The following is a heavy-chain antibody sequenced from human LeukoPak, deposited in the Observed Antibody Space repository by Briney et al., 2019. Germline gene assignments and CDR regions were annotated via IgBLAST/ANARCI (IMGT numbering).Heavy chain of an antibody. CDR2: IYYSGST. CDR1: GGSITSSNYY. J-gene: IGHJ3*02. V-gene: IGHV4-39*02. Sequence: SETLSLTCTVSGGSITSSNYYWGWIRQPPGKGLEWIGSIYYSGSTYYNPSLKSRVTISVDTSKNQFSLQLNSVTPEDTAVYYCAREVGATGNDAFDIWGQGTMVTVSS. D-gene: IGHD1-26*01. CDR3: AREVGATGNDAFDI.